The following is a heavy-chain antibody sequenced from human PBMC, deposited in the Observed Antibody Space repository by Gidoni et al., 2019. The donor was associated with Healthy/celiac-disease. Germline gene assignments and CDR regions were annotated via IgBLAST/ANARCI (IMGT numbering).Heavy chain of an antibody. CDR3: ARSGSIVVVPAAPYYYYMDV. Sequence: QVQLVPSGAEVKKPGASVKVSCKASGYTFTGYYMHWVRQAPGQGLEWMGRINPNSGGTNYAQKFQGRVTMTRDTSISTAYMELSRLRSDDTAVYYCARSGSIVVVPAAPYYYYMDVWGKGTTVTVSS. CDR1: GYTFTGYY. V-gene: IGHV1-2*06. CDR2: INPNSGGT. J-gene: IGHJ6*03. D-gene: IGHD2-2*01.